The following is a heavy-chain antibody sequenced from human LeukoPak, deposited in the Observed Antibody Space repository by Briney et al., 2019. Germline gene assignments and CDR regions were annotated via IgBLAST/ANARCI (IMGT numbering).Heavy chain of an antibody. Sequence: APVKVSCKASGYTFTNYGIIWVRQAPGQGLEWMGWISPYKGDRNYAQSLQGRVTMTTDTSTSTAYMEVRSLRSDDTAVYYCATEGGWQPTDYGDNVYWGQGTLVTVSS. CDR1: GYTFTNYG. CDR2: ISPYKGDR. J-gene: IGHJ4*02. D-gene: IGHD4-17*01. V-gene: IGHV1-18*01. CDR3: ATEGGWQPTDYGDNVY.